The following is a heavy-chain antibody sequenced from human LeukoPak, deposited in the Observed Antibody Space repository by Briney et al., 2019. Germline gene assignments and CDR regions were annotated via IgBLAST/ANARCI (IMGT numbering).Heavy chain of an antibody. J-gene: IGHJ6*03. D-gene: IGHD1-1*01. Sequence: SETLSLTCSVSGASIGSYYWIWIRQPPGKGPEWLGTIYYSGNTKYNSSLKSRVSILADTSNNQLSLRLSSVTAADTAVYYCAREGLTTIGVIDVWGKGTTVTVSS. CDR1: GASIGSYY. CDR3: AREGLTTIGVIDV. CDR2: IYYSGNT. V-gene: IGHV4-59*01.